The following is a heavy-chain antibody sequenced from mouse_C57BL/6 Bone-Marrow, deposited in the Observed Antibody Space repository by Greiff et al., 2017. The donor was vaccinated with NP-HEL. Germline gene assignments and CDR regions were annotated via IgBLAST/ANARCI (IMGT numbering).Heavy chain of an antibody. CDR2: IYPRDGST. D-gene: IGHD1-1*01. Sequence: VQLQQSDAELVKPGASVKISCKVSGYTFTDHTIHWMKQRPEQGLEWIGYIYPRDGSTKYNEKFKGKATLTADKSSSTAYMQLNSPKSEDSAVYLCARAVYGSSIFDYWGQGTTLTVSS. J-gene: IGHJ2*01. CDR3: ARAVYGSSIFDY. CDR1: GYTFTDHT. V-gene: IGHV1-78*01.